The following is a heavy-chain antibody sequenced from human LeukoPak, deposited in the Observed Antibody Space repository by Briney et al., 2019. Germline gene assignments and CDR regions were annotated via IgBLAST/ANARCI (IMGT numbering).Heavy chain of an antibody. CDR2: INSDGSST. CDR1: GFTFSSYW. Sequence: GGSLRLSCAASGFTFSSYWMHWVRQAPGKGLVWVSRINSDGSSTSYADSVKGRFTISRDNAKNTLYPQMNSLRAEDTAVYYCARDPPSEAFDYWGQGTLVTVSS. J-gene: IGHJ4*02. V-gene: IGHV3-74*01. CDR3: ARDPPSEAFDY.